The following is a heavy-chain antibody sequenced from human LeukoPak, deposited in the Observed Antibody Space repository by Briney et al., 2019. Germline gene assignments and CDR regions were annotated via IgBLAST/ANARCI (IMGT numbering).Heavy chain of an antibody. D-gene: IGHD3-10*01. V-gene: IGHV3-30*04. Sequence: GGSLRLSCAASGFTFSSYAMHWVRQAPGKGLEWVAVISYDGSNKYYADSVKGRFTISRDNSKNTLYLQMNSLRAEDTAVYYCARESITAYGSGIILGDYRGQGTLVTVSS. J-gene: IGHJ4*02. CDR1: GFTFSSYA. CDR3: ARESITAYGSGIILGDY. CDR2: ISYDGSNK.